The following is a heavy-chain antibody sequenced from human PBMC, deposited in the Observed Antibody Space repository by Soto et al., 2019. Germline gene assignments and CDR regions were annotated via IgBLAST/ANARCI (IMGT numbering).Heavy chain of an antibody. CDR2: IYYSGST. CDR1: GGSISSYY. CDR3: ARGAGCSSCSYSGISSKVYYYGMDV. D-gene: IGHD6-13*01. Sequence: SETLSLPCTVSGGSISSYYWSWIRQPPGKGLEWIGYIYYSGSTNSNPSLKSRVHISVDPSKNQFALKLSSVTAADTAMYYCARGAGCSSCSYSGISSKVYYYGMDVWGQGTTVTVSS. V-gene: IGHV4-59*01. J-gene: IGHJ6*02.